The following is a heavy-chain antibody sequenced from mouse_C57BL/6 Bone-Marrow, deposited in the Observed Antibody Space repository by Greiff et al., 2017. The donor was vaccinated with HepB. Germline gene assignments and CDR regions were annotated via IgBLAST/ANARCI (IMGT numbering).Heavy chain of an antibody. CDR3: AREVELLFDY. CDR2: TDPNSGGT. CDR1: GYTFTSYW. Sequence: VQLQQPGAELVKPGASVKLSCKASGYTFTSYWMHWVKQRPGRGLEWIGRTDPNSGGTKYNEKFKSKATLTVDKPSSTAYMQLSSLTSEDSAVYYCAREVELLFDYWGQGTTLTVSS. V-gene: IGHV1-72*01. D-gene: IGHD1-1*02. J-gene: IGHJ2*01.